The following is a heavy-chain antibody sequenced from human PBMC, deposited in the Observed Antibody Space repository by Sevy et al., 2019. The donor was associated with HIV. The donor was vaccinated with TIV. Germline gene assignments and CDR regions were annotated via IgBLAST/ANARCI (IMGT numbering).Heavy chain of an antibody. CDR1: GFTFSSYA. CDR3: VRDVSSSSRPYYYYYYGMDV. Sequence: GGSLRLSCAASGFTFSSYAMHWVRQAPGKGLEWVAVISYDGSNKYYADSVKGRFTISRDNSKNTLYLQMNSLRAEDTAVYYCVRDVSSSSRPYYYYYYGMDVWGQGTTVTVSS. J-gene: IGHJ6*02. V-gene: IGHV3-30-3*01. CDR2: ISYDGSNK. D-gene: IGHD6-6*01.